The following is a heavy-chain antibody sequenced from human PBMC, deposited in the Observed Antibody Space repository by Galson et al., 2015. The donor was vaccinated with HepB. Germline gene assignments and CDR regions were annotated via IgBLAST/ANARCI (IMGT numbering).Heavy chain of an antibody. CDR3: ARDLPAVILASGYYYYGMDV. D-gene: IGHD2-2*01. CDR2: ISSTKKI. V-gene: IGHV3-21*05. J-gene: IGHJ6*02. CDR1: GFSFISYS. Sequence: SLRLSCAASGFSFISYSMNWVRPAPGKGLEWVSYISSTKKIYYADSVKGRFTISRDNAKNSLYLQMNSLRAEDTAVYYCARDLPAVILASGYYYYGMDVWGQGTTVTVSS.